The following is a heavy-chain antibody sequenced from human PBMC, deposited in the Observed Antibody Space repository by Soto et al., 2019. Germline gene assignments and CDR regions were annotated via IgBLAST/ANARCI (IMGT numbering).Heavy chain of an antibody. D-gene: IGHD3-22*01. Sequence: EVQLFESGGGLAQPGASLRRSCAASGFTFSNYAMSWFRQAPGKGLEWVSSITGTGDYTYYADSVNGRFTISRDNSKNTLYPQMNSLRAGDTAVYYCSKASYFDSTGYLYYFDSWGQGTLITVSS. CDR1: GFTFSNYA. J-gene: IGHJ4*02. CDR2: ITGTGDYT. CDR3: SKASYFDSTGYLYYFDS. V-gene: IGHV3-23*01.